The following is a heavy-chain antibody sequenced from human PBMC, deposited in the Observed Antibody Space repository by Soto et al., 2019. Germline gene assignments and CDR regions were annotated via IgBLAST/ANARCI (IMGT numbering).Heavy chain of an antibody. CDR1: GYTFTSYG. V-gene: IGHV1-18*01. Sequence: ASVKVSCKASGYTFTSYGISWVRQAPGQGLERMGWISAYNGNTNYAQKLQGRVTMTTDTSTSTAYMELRSLRSDDTAVYYCARVDGYYYDSSTIDYWGQGTLVT. CDR3: ARVDGYYYDSSTIDY. CDR2: ISAYNGNT. J-gene: IGHJ4*02. D-gene: IGHD3-22*01.